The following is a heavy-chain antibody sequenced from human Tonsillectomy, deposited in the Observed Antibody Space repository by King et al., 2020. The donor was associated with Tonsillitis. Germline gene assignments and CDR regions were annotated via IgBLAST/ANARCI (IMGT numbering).Heavy chain of an antibody. D-gene: IGHD4-17*01. Sequence: VQLVESGGGLVQPGRSLRLSCAASGFTFDDYAMHWVRQGPGKGLEWVSGTSWDSGSIGYADSVKGRFTISRDNAKNSLYLQMNSLRAEDTAVYYCAKDRDYGDYGYDCFDIWGQGTLVTVSS. CDR3: AKDRDYGDYGYDCFDI. J-gene: IGHJ3*02. V-gene: IGHV3-9*01. CDR1: GFTFDDYA. CDR2: TSWDSGSI.